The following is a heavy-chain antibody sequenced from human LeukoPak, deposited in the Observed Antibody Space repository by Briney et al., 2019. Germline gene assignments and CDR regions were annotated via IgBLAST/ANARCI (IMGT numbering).Heavy chain of an antibody. Sequence: PGRSLRPSCAASDFTFSSYAMHWVRQAPGKGLEWVAVISYAGNNKYYTDSVKGRFTISRDNSKNTLYLQMNSLRAEDTAVYYCARPGGFSGSYYFDYWGQGTLVTVSS. CDR3: ARPGGFSGSYYFDY. J-gene: IGHJ4*02. CDR1: DFTFSSYA. CDR2: ISYAGNNK. V-gene: IGHV3-30*04. D-gene: IGHD1-26*01.